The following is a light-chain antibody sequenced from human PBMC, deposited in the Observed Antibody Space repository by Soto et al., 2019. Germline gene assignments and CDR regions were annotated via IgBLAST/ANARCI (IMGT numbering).Light chain of an antibody. J-gene: IGKJ2*01. CDR3: QQYDSYPYT. Sequence: DIQMTQSPSTLSASVGDRVTITCRASQSISSWLAWYQQKPGKAPKLLIYKASSLESGVPSRFSGSGSGTEFTLSISSLQPDDFTTYYCQQYDSYPYTFGQGTKLEIK. CDR2: KAS. CDR1: QSISSW. V-gene: IGKV1-5*03.